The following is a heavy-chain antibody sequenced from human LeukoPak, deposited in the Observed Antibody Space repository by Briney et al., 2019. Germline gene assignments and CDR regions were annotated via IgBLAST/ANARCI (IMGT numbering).Heavy chain of an antibody. CDR2: FDPEDGET. CDR3: ATARIQSPRYYYYYGMDV. J-gene: IGHJ6*02. Sequence: ASVKVSCKVSGYTLTELSMHWVRQAPGKGLEWMGGFDPEDGETIYAQKFQGRVTMTEDTSTDTAYMELSSLRSEDTAEYYCATARIQSPRYYYYYGMDVWGQGTTVTVSS. V-gene: IGHV1-24*01. CDR1: GYTLTELS. D-gene: IGHD5-18*01.